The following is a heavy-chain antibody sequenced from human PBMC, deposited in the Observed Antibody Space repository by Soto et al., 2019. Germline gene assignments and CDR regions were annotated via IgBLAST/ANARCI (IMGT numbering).Heavy chain of an antibody. V-gene: IGHV4-30-4*01. Sequence: QVQLQESGPGLVKPSQTLSLTCTVSGGSISSDDYYWSWIRQPPGKGLEWIGYIYHSGNAYYNPSLKSRVTISIATSKNQLSLKVSSVTAADTAVYYCARTSPRGSGTWFDPWGQGTLVTVSS. J-gene: IGHJ5*02. D-gene: IGHD3-10*01. CDR1: GGSISSDDYY. CDR2: IYHSGNA. CDR3: ARTSPRGSGTWFDP.